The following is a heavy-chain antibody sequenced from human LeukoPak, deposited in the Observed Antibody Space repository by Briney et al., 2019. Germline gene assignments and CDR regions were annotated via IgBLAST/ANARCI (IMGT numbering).Heavy chain of an antibody. CDR2: INTDGSST. D-gene: IGHD3-22*01. V-gene: IGHV3-74*01. CDR1: GFTFSSHW. J-gene: IGHJ4*02. Sequence: QGGGSLRLSCAASGFTFSSHWMHWVRQAPGKGLLWVSRINTDGSSTHYADSVKGRLTISRDNAKNMLYLQMNGLRAEDTAVYYCVVWGEDSSGHRFDHWGQGTLVTVSS. CDR3: VVWGEDSSGHRFDH.